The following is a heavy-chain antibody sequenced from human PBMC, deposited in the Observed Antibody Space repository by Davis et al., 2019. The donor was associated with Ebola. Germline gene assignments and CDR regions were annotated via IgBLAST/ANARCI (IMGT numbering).Heavy chain of an antibody. CDR3: ARDRSGYSYGIFDY. CDR2: ISSSGSTI. Sequence: GESLKISCAASGFTFSSYSMNWVRQAPGKGLEWVSYISSSGSTIYYADSVKGRFTISRDNAKNSLYLQMNSLRAEDTAVYYCARDRSGYSYGIFDYWGQGTLVTVSS. V-gene: IGHV3-48*04. CDR1: GFTFSSYS. D-gene: IGHD5-18*01. J-gene: IGHJ4*02.